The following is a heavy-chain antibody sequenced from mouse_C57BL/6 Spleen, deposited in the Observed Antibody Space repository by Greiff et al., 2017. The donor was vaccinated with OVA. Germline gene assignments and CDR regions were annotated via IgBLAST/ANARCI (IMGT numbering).Heavy chain of an antibody. CDR2: INPNNGGT. CDR3: ARGQLRLRFAY. D-gene: IGHD3-2*02. Sequence: EVQGVESGPELVKPGASVKIPCKASGYTFTDYNMDWVKQSHGKSLEWIGDINPNNGGTIYNQKFKGKATLTVDKSSSTAYMELRSLTSEDTAVYYCARGQLRLRFAYWGQGTLVTVSA. J-gene: IGHJ3*01. CDR1: GYTFTDYN. V-gene: IGHV1-18*01.